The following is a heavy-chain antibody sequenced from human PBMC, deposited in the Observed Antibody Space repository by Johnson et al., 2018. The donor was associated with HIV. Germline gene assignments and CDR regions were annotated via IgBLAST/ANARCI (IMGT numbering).Heavy chain of an antibody. Sequence: MQLVESGGGLVQPGGSLRLSCAASGFTFSSYAMHWVRQATGKGLEWVSAIGTAGDTYYPGSVKGRFTISRENAKNSLHLQMNSLRVGDTAVYYCASIPPPKLDGAFDIWGQGTMVTGSS. J-gene: IGHJ3*02. CDR1: GFTFSSYA. V-gene: IGHV3-13*01. D-gene: IGHD5-24*01. CDR2: IGTAGDT. CDR3: ASIPPPKLDGAFDI.